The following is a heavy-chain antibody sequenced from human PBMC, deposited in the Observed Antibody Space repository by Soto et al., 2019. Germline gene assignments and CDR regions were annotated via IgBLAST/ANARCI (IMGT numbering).Heavy chain of an antibody. V-gene: IGHV5-51*01. Sequence: GESLKISCKGSGYSFTSYWIGWVRQMPGKGLEWMGIIYPGDSDTRYSPSFQGQVTISADKSISTAYLQRSSPKASDTDMYNSARLGKRKSAQFCYYYYGMDVWGQGTTVTVSS. D-gene: IGHD3-16*01. CDR1: GYSFTSYW. CDR3: ARLGKRKSAQFCYYYYGMDV. J-gene: IGHJ6*01. CDR2: IYPGDSDT.